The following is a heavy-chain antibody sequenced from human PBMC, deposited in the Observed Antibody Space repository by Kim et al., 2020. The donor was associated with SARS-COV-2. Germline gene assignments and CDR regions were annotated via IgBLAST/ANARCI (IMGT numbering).Heavy chain of an antibody. D-gene: IGHD2-2*02. CDR2: IYHSGST. CDR1: GGSISSSNW. V-gene: IGHV4-4*02. J-gene: IGHJ3*02. Sequence: SETLSLTCAVSGGSISSSNWWSWVRQPPGKGLEWIGEIYHSGSTNYNPSLKSRVTISVDKSKNQFSLKLSSVTAADTAVYYCARYCSSTSCYTRDDAFDIWGQGTMVTVSS. CDR3: ARYCSSTSCYTRDDAFDI.